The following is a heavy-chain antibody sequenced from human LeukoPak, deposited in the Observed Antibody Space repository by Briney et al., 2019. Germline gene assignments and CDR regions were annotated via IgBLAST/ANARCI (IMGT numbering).Heavy chain of an antibody. CDR2: IIPIFGTA. J-gene: IGHJ4*01. D-gene: IGHD3-10*01. V-gene: IGHV1-69*13. CDR1: VGTFSSYA. CDR3: ARRRTFRGVGSYFDY. Sequence: SVNVSCGASVGTFSSYAISWVRQAPGQGLEWMGGIIPIFGTANYAQKFQGRVTITADESTSTAYMELSSLRSADTAVYYCARRRTFRGVGSYFDYWGQGTMVTVSS.